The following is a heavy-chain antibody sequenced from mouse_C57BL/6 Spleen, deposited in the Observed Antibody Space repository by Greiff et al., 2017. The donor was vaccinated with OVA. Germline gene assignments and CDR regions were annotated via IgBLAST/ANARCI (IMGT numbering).Heavy chain of an antibody. CDR1: GFTFSDYG. CDR2: ISSGSSTI. Sequence: EVKLVESGGGLVKPGGSLKLSCAASGFTFSDYGMHWVRQAPEKGLEWVAYISSGSSTIYYADTVKGRFTISRDNAKNTLFLQRTSLRSEDTAMYYCARHGYFSWFAYWGQGTLVTVSA. D-gene: IGHD2-3*01. CDR3: ARHGYFSWFAY. J-gene: IGHJ3*01. V-gene: IGHV5-17*01.